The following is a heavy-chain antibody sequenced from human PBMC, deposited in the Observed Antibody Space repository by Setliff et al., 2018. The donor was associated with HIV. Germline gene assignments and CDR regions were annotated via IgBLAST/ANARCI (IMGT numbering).Heavy chain of an antibody. CDR1: GFTLSIYA. D-gene: IGHD3-22*01. CDR3: ARARPNDYYYDSSAFDF. Sequence: GGSLRLSCAASGFTLSIYAMHWVRQAPGMGLEWVAVISYDGSSKYYGDSVKGRFTISRDNSKNTLYLQMNSLRPEDTAVYYCARARPNDYYYDSSAFDFWGQGTLVTVSS. CDR2: ISYDGSSK. J-gene: IGHJ4*02. V-gene: IGHV3-30*04.